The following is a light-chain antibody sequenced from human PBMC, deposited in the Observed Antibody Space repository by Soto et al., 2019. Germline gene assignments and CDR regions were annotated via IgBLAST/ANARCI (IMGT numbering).Light chain of an antibody. Sequence: DIQMTQSPSSLSASVGDRVTITCRASQSIGKHLNWYQQKPGKAPKFLIYAASSLQSGVPSRFSGSGSGTDFTLTVDSLQPEDFATYDCQQRYSSPVTVGQGTRLEIK. CDR1: QSIGKH. V-gene: IGKV1-39*01. CDR2: AAS. J-gene: IGKJ5*01. CDR3: QQRYSSPVT.